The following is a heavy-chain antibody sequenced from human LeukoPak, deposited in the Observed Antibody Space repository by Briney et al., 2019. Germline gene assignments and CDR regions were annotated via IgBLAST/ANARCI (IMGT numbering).Heavy chain of an antibody. CDR2: IWYDGSNK. Sequence: GGSLRLSRAASGFTFSSYGMHWVRQAPGKGLEWVAVIWYDGSNKYYADSVKGRFTISRDNSKNTLYLQMNSLRAEDTAVYYCARGMGLRYFDWFPYGMDVWGQGTTVTVSS. CDR3: ARGMGLRYFDWFPYGMDV. D-gene: IGHD3-9*01. CDR1: GFTFSSYG. V-gene: IGHV3-33*01. J-gene: IGHJ6*02.